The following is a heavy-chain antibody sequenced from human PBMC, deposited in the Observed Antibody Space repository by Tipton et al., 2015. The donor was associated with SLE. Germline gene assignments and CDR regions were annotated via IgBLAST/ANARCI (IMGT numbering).Heavy chain of an antibody. CDR2: LHYSEST. D-gene: IGHD3-3*01. Sequence: LRLSCTVSGASISSSIYYWGWIRQPPGKGLEWIGSLHYSESTYYNPSLKSRVTISVDTSKNQFSLKLSSVTAADTAVYYCARDFQTIFGVVIIRYFDYWGQGTLVTVSS. J-gene: IGHJ4*02. V-gene: IGHV4-39*07. CDR1: GASISSSIYY. CDR3: ARDFQTIFGVVIIRYFDY.